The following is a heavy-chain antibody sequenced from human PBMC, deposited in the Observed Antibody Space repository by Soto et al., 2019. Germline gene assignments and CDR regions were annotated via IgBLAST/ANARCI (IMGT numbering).Heavy chain of an antibody. CDR3: VRGDGDYYDGNGYLGRH. CDR1: GFTFSSYW. D-gene: IGHD3-22*01. Sequence: EVQLVESGGGLVQPGGSLRLSCAASGFTFSSYWMHWVRQVAGKGLVWVSRIKNDGSGTYYADSVKGRLTMSRDNAKNTVELQMNSLRAEDTAVYYCVRGDGDYYDGNGYLGRHWGQGTLVTVSS. CDR2: IKNDGSGT. V-gene: IGHV3-74*01. J-gene: IGHJ4*02.